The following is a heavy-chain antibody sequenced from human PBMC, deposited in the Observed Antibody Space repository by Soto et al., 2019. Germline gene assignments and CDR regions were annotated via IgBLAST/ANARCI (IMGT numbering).Heavy chain of an antibody. J-gene: IGHJ6*02. CDR2: XXRSSSYI. CDR3: XXXXXXXXXXXXXXXXXXXV. Sequence: EVQLVESGGGLVKPGGSLRLSCAASGFTFSSYSMNWVRXXPXXXXXXXXXXXRSSSYIYYADSVKGRFTISRDNAKNSLYLQMNSLRAEXXXXXXXXXXXXXXXXXXXXXXXXXXVWGQGTTVTVSS. V-gene: IGHV3-21*01. CDR1: GFTFSSYS.